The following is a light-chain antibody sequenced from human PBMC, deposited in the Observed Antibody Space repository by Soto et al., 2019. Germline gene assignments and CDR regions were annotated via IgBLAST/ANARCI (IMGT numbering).Light chain of an antibody. CDR2: GAS. V-gene: IGKV3-15*01. J-gene: IGKJ1*01. Sequence: EIVFTQSPGTLSLSPGERATLSCRASQSVSSYLAWYQQKPGQAPRLLIYGASTRATGIPAGFSGSGSGTEFTLTISSLQPEDFAVYYCQQYNSWPRTFGQGTKVDIK. CDR1: QSVSSY. CDR3: QQYNSWPRT.